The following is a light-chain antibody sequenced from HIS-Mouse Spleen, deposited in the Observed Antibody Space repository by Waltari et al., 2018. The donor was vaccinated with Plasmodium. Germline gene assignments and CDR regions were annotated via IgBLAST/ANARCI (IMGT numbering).Light chain of an antibody. CDR1: ALPKKY. CDR2: EDS. J-gene: IGLJ3*02. V-gene: IGLV3-10*01. Sequence: SYELTQPPSVSVSPGPTARITCSGDALPKKYAYWYKQKSGQAPVLVIYEDSKRPSGIPERCDGSSSGTMATLTISGAQVEDEADYYCYATDSSGKHRVFGGGTKLTVL. CDR3: YATDSSGKHRV.